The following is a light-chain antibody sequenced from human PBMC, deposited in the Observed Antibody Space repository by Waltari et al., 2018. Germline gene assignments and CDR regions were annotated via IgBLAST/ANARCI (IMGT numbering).Light chain of an antibody. CDR2: DYN. J-gene: IGLJ3*02. V-gene: IGLV6-57*01. CDR3: QSYDSSNPWV. Sequence: PVSSPTTVIYDYNQRPSGLPYRFAGSIDSSANSASLPIPGLKTEDEADYYGQSYDSSNPWVFGGGTKLTVL.